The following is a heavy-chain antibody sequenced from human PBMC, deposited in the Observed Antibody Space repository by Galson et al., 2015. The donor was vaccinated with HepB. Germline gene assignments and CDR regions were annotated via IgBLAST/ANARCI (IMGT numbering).Heavy chain of an antibody. CDR1: GFTFSSYA. D-gene: IGHD6-19*01. V-gene: IGHV3-30*04. CDR3: ARAPNEWLTMGFDP. J-gene: IGHJ5*02. CDR2: ISYDGSNK. Sequence: SCAASGFTFSSYAMHWVRQAPGKGLEWVAVISYDGSNKYYADSVKGRFTISRDNSKNTLYLQMNSLRAEDTAVYYCARAPNEWLTMGFDPWGQGTLVTVSS.